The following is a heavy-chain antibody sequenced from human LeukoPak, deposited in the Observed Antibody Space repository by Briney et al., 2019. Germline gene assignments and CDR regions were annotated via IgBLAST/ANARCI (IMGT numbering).Heavy chain of an antibody. CDR1: GGSISSSNYY. J-gene: IGHJ4*02. CDR2: IYYSGST. CDR3: ARTRRNSNYADY. D-gene: IGHD4-11*01. V-gene: IGHV4-39*07. Sequence: KPSETLSLTCTVSGGSISSSNYYWGWIRQPPGKGLEWIGSIYYSGSTYYNPSLKSRVTISVDTSKNQFSLKLSSVTAADTAVYYCARTRRNSNYADYWGQGTLVTVSS.